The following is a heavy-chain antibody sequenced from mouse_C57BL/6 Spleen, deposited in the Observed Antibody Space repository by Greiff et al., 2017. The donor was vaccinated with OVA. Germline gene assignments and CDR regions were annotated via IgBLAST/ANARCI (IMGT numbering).Heavy chain of an antibody. CDR1: GFSLTSYG. D-gene: IGHD1-1*01. V-gene: IGHV2-5*01. CDR3: AKNWDTTVVAHYYAMDY. CDR2: IWRGGST. Sequence: QVQLKESGPGLVQPSQSLSITCTVSGFSLTSYGVHWVRQSPGKGLEWLGVIWRGGSTDYNAAFMSRLSITKDNSKSQVFFKMNSLQADDTAIYYCAKNWDTTVVAHYYAMDYWGQGTSVTVSS. J-gene: IGHJ4*01.